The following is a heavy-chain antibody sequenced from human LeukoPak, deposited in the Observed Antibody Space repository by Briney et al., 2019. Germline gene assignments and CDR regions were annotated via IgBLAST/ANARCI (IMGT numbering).Heavy chain of an antibody. CDR3: AKGTEGYFGWLLYALFDY. J-gene: IGHJ4*02. Sequence: GGSLRLSCAASGFTFSSYAMSWVRQAPGKGLEWVSAISGSGGSTYYADSVKGRFTISRDNSKNTLYLQMNSLRAEDTAVYYCAKGTEGYFGWLLYALFDYWGQGTLVTVFS. CDR2: ISGSGGST. D-gene: IGHD3-9*01. V-gene: IGHV3-23*01. CDR1: GFTFSSYA.